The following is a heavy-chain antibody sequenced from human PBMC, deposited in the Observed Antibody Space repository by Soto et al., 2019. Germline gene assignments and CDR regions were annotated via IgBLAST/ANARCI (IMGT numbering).Heavy chain of an antibody. V-gene: IGHV1-69*18. Sequence: QVQLVQSGAEVKKPGSSVKVSCKSSGGTFSTYGINWVRQAPGQGLEWMGMIIPNFGTPTYAQKFRGRLSITADESTSTAYMELSSLTSDDTAFYYCARDGRSSSYDFWGQGTLVTVSS. CDR1: GGTFSTYG. CDR3: ARDGRSSSYDF. CDR2: IIPNFGTP. D-gene: IGHD6-13*01. J-gene: IGHJ4*02.